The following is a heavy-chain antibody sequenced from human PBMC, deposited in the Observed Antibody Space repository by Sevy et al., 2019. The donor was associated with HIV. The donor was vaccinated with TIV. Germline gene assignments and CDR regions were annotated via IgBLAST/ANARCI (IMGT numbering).Heavy chain of an antibody. CDR2: IKSKTDGGTT. CDR3: TTDSSGIPYYFDY. Sequence: GGSLRLSCAASGFTFSNAWMSWVRQAPGKGLEWVGRIKSKTDGGTTDYAAPVQGRFTISRDDSKNTLYLQMNSLKTEDTAVYYCTTDSSGIPYYFDYWGQGTLVTVSS. D-gene: IGHD6-19*01. CDR1: GFTFSNAW. V-gene: IGHV3-15*01. J-gene: IGHJ4*02.